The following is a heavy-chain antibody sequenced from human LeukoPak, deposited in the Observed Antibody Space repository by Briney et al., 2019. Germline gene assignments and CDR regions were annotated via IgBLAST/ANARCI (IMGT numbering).Heavy chain of an antibody. D-gene: IGHD6-13*01. J-gene: IGHJ6*03. Sequence: GESLKISCKGSGYSFTSYWSGWVRQMPGKGREWMGIIYPGDSDTRYSPSFQGQVAISADKSISTAYLQWSSLKASDTAMYYCARLYTSSWYPVGYYYYYYMDVWGKGTTVTVSS. CDR2: IYPGDSDT. CDR1: GYSFTSYW. CDR3: ARLYTSSWYPVGYYYYYYMDV. V-gene: IGHV5-51*01.